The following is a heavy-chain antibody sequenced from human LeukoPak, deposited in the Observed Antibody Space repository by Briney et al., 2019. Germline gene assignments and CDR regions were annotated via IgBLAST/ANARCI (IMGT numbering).Heavy chain of an antibody. D-gene: IGHD6-19*01. J-gene: IGHJ4*02. V-gene: IGHV1-2*06. CDR2: INPNSGGT. CDR1: GYTFTGYY. CDR3: ARDPRIAVAGKYFDY. Sequence: GASVKVSCKSSGYTFTGYYMHWARQAPGQRLEWMGRINPNSGGTNYAQKFQGRVTMTRDTSISTAYMELSRLRSDDTAVYYCARDPRIAVAGKYFDYWGQGTLVTVSS.